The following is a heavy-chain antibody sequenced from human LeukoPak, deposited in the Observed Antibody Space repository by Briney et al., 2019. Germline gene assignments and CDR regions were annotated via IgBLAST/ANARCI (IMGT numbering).Heavy chain of an antibody. Sequence: SESLSLTCAVSGGSISSGGYSWSWIRQPPGKGLEWIGYIYYSGSTYYNPSLKSRVTISVDTSKSQFSLKLSSVTAADTAVYYCARQRVAVDWFDPWGQGTLVTVSS. V-gene: IGHV4-30-4*07. CDR3: ARQRVAVDWFDP. CDR1: GGSISSGGYS. D-gene: IGHD2-15*01. CDR2: IYYSGST. J-gene: IGHJ5*02.